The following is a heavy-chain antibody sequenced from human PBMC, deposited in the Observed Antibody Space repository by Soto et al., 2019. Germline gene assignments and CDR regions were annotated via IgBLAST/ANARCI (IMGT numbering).Heavy chain of an antibody. CDR1: GYTFSNYW. D-gene: IGHD6-6*01. CDR3: ATGIEARPGALDV. Sequence: EVQLVQSGAEVKQPGESLKISCKGSGYTFSNYWIAWVRQIPGKGLEWMGIIYPGDSESRLRPSFQGQVSISAANAISTAYPQWSSLKASDSALYYCATGIEARPGALDVWGQGTTVTVSS. CDR2: IYPGDSES. V-gene: IGHV5-51*01. J-gene: IGHJ6*02.